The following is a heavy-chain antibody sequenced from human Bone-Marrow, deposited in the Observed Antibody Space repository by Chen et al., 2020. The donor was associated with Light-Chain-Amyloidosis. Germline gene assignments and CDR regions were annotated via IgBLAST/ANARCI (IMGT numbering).Heavy chain of an antibody. Sequence: EVQLEQSGPEVKKPGESLKISCKGSGYTFPNYWIGWVRKMPGKGLEWMGVIYPDDSDARSSPSFEGQVTISADKSITTAYLQWRSLKASDPAMYYCARRRDGYNFDYWGQGTLVTVSS. V-gene: IGHV5-51*01. D-gene: IGHD5-12*01. J-gene: IGHJ4*02. CDR2: IYPDDSDA. CDR3: ARRRDGYNFDY. CDR1: GYTFPNYW.